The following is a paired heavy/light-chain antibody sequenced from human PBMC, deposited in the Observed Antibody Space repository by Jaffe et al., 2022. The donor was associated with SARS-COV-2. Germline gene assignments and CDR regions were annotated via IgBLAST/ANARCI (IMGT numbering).Light chain of an antibody. Sequence: QSALTQPASVSGSPGQSITISCTGTSSDVGGYNYVSWYQQHPGKAPKLMIYDVSNRPSGVSNRFSGSKSGNTASLTISGLQAEDEADYYCSSYISSSPVFGGGTKLTVL. CDR2: DVS. CDR3: SSYISSSPV. CDR1: SSDVGGYNY. V-gene: IGLV2-14*01. J-gene: IGLJ2*01.
Heavy chain of an antibody. CDR1: GGSFSGYY. D-gene: IGHD6-19*01. CDR3: ARPLRSGWPSRPRWDWYFDL. Sequence: QVQLQQWGAGLLKPSETLSLTCAVYGGSFSGYYWSWIRQPPGKGLEWIGEINHSGSTNYNPSLKSRVTISLDTSKNQFSLKLSSVTAADTAVYYCARPLRSGWPSRPRWDWYFDLWGRGTLVTVSS. J-gene: IGHJ2*01. V-gene: IGHV4-34*01. CDR2: INHSGST.